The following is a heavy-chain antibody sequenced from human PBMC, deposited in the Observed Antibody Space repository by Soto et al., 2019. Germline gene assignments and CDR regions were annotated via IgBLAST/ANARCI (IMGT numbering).Heavy chain of an antibody. D-gene: IGHD6-19*01. CDR3: ARHVASSGWESDY. V-gene: IGHV4-39*01. Sequence: SETLSLTCTVSGGSISSSNYYWGWIRQPPGKGLEWTGSIYYSGSTYYNPSLKSRVTISVDTSKNQFSLKLSSVTAADTAVYYCARHVASSGWESDYCGQGTLVTVSS. CDR2: IYYSGST. CDR1: GGSISSSNYY. J-gene: IGHJ4*02.